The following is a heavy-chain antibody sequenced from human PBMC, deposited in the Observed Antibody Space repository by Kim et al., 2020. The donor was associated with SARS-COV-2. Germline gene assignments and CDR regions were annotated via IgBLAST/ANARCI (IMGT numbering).Heavy chain of an antibody. D-gene: IGHD3-10*01. V-gene: IGHV3-15*04. J-gene: IGHJ4*02. CDR3: TTGTRPY. CDR2: IESKTDGGTI. CDR1: GLRFSNAW. Sequence: GGSLRLSCAASGLRFSNAWMSWVRQAPGKGLEWIGRIESKTDGGTIDYIAPVEGRFTISRDDSKNTLYLQMNSLKTEDTAVYYCTTGTRPYWGQGTLVTVST.